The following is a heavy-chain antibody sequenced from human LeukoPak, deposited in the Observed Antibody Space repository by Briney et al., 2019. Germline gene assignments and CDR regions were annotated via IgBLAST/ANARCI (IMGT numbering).Heavy chain of an antibody. CDR1: GFTFSSYG. V-gene: IGHV3-30*02. CDR3: AKELTIMEWELGHAFDI. CDR2: IRYDGSNK. J-gene: IGHJ3*02. Sequence: PGGSLRLSCAASGFTFSSYGMSWVRQAPGKGLEWVAFIRYDGSNKYYADSVKGRFTISRDNSKNTLYLQMNSLRAEDTAVYYCAKELTIMEWELGHAFDIWGQGTMVTVSS. D-gene: IGHD1-26*01.